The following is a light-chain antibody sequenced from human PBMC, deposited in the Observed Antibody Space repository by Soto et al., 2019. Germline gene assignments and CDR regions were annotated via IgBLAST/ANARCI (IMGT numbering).Light chain of an antibody. Sequence: DIVVTQSPATLSVSPGERVTLSCKTSQSVTNKLAWYHQKPGKAPRLLIYGAYTRAAGIPARFSGSGSGTEFNFSISSLQSEDFGVYPCQQYNQWPQGTYSFGQGTKLEIK. V-gene: IGKV3D-15*01. J-gene: IGKJ2*03. CDR3: QQYNQWPQGTYS. CDR1: QSVTNK. CDR2: GAY.